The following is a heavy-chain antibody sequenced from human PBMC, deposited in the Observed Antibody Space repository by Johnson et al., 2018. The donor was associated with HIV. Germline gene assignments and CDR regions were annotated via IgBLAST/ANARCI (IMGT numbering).Heavy chain of an antibody. V-gene: IGHV3-30*04. D-gene: IGHD6-6*01. CDR3: AKAQQLVPGGDAFDV. CDR2: ISYDGSNK. J-gene: IGHJ3*01. Sequence: MLLVESGGGVVQPGRSLRLSCAASGFTFSSYAMHWVRQAPGKGLEWVAVISYDGSNKYYADSVKGRFIISRDNSKNTVYLEMKSLRDEDTAVYYCAKAQQLVPGGDAFDVWGQGTLVTVSS. CDR1: GFTFSSYA.